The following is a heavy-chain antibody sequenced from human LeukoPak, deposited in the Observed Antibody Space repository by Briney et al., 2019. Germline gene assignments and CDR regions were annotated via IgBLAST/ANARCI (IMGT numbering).Heavy chain of an antibody. Sequence: SETLSLTCAVYGGSFSGYYWSWIRQHPGKGLEWIGEINHSGSTNYNPSLKSRVTISVDTSKNQFSLKLSSVTAADTAVYYCGRGRRYSSGWYFDYWGQGTLGTVSS. J-gene: IGHJ4*02. CDR3: GRGRRYSSGWYFDY. V-gene: IGHV4-34*01. CDR1: GGSFSGYY. D-gene: IGHD6-19*01. CDR2: INHSGST.